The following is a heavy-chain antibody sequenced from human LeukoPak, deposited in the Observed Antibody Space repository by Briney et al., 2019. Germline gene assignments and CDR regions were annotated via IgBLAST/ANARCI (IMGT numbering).Heavy chain of an antibody. CDR3: ASDSSIAARPGRNWFDP. CDR2: INPSGGST. CDR1: GYTFTSYY. J-gene: IGHJ5*02. V-gene: IGHV1-46*01. D-gene: IGHD6-6*01. Sequence: ASVKVSCKASGYTFTSYYMHWVRQAPGQGLEWMGIINPSGGSTSYAQKFQGRVTMTRDTSTSTVYMELSSLRSEDTAVDYCASDSSIAARPGRNWFDPWGQGTLVSVSS.